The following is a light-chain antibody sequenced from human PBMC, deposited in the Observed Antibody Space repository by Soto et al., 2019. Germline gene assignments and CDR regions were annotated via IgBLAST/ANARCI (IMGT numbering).Light chain of an antibody. CDR1: SSNIGGYS. J-gene: IGLJ1*01. CDR2: DDN. V-gene: IGLV1-51*01. CDR3: GSWDSSLSAYV. Sequence: QSVLTQPPSVSVAPGQKVTISCSGSSSNIGGYSVSWYQQLPGTAPKLLIYDDNNRPSGIPDRFSGSKSGTSATLGITGFQTGDEADYYCGSWDSSLSAYVFGTGTKVTVL.